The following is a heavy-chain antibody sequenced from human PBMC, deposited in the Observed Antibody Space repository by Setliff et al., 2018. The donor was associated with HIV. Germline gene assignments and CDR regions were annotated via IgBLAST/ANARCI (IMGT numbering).Heavy chain of an antibody. CDR2: INPSGGST. D-gene: IGHD3-9*01. J-gene: IGHJ5*02. V-gene: IGHV1-46*01. Sequence: ASVKVSCKASGYTFTSYYMHWVRQAPGQGLEWMGIINPSGGSTSYAQKFQGRVTMTRDTSTSTVYMELSSLRSEDTAVYYCARTWGAGVTGYWFEPWGQGTRVTVSS. CDR1: GYTFTSYY. CDR3: ARTWGAGVTGYWFEP.